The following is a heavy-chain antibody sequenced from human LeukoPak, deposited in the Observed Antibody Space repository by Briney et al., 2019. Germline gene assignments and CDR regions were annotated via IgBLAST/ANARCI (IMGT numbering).Heavy chain of an antibody. D-gene: IGHD3-22*01. CDR3: ARTNYYDSSGYRYCYYYYYMDV. CDR1: GGSISSYY. CDR2: IYYSGST. J-gene: IGHJ6*03. V-gene: IGHV4-59*01. Sequence: SETLSLTCTVSGGSISSYYWSWIRQPPGKGLEWIGYIYYSGSTNYNPSLKSRVTISVDTSKNQFSLKLSSVTAADTAVYYCARTNYYDSSGYRYCYYYYYMDVWGKGTTVTVSS.